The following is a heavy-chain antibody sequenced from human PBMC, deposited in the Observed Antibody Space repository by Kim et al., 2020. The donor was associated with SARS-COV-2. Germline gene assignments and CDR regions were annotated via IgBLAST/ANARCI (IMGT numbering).Heavy chain of an antibody. CDR3: ARVRGLLYGSGSYWRDPPWFDP. CDR1: GFTFSSYA. J-gene: IGHJ5*02. D-gene: IGHD3-10*01. Sequence: GGSLRLSCAASGFTFSSYAMHWVRQAPGKGLEWVAVISYDGSNKYYADSVKGRFTISRDNSKNTLYLQMNSLRAEDTAVYYCARVRGLLYGSGSYWRDPPWFDPWGQGTLVTVSS. V-gene: IGHV3-30*04. CDR2: ISYDGSNK.